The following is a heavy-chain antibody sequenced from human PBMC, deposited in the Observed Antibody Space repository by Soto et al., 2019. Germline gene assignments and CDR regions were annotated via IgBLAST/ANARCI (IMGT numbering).Heavy chain of an antibody. Sequence: QVQMVQSGAEVKKPGASVKVSCKASGYTFINYDIHWVRQATGQGLEWMGWMNPDSGNTGQSKQFQGRVTMTRDTSISTAYMELSSLRSEDTAVYYCVRGRFRRTWFDPWGQGTRVTVSS. V-gene: IGHV1-8*01. CDR3: VRGRFRRTWFDP. CDR2: MNPDSGNT. D-gene: IGHD3-16*01. J-gene: IGHJ5*02. CDR1: GYTFINYD.